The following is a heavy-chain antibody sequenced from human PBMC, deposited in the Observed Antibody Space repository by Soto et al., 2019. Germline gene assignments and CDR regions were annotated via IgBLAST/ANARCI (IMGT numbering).Heavy chain of an antibody. CDR3: AREVAMPTIPGSDAFDI. CDR2: IIPIFGTA. D-gene: IGHD2-21*01. J-gene: IGHJ3*02. V-gene: IGHV1-69*12. Sequence: QVQLVQSGAEVKKPGSSVKVSCKASGGTFSSYAISWVRQAPGQGLEWMGGIIPIFGTANYAQKFQGRVTITADESTSTAYMELSSLRSEDTAVYYCAREVAMPTIPGSDAFDIWGQGTMVTVSS. CDR1: GGTFSSYA.